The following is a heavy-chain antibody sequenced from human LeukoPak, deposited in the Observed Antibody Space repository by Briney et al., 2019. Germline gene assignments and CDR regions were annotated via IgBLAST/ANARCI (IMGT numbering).Heavy chain of an antibody. CDR2: IWYDGSNK. D-gene: IGHD1-26*01. CDR3: VGSYYGFDY. J-gene: IGHJ4*02. V-gene: IGHV3-30*02. CDR1: GFTFSSYG. Sequence: LPGGSLRLSCAASGFTFSSYGMRWVRQAPGKGLEWVAVIWYDGSNKYYADSVKGRFTISRDNSKNTLYLQTNSLRAEDTAVYYCVGSYYGFDYWGQGTLVTVSS.